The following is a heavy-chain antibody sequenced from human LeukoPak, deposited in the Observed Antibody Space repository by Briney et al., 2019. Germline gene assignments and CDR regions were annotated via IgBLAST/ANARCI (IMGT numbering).Heavy chain of an antibody. D-gene: IGHD4-11*01. V-gene: IGHV3-21*01. J-gene: IGHJ4*02. CDR1: GFTFSDYT. CDR2: LSSTGLYV. CDR3: AREAYSHYGFDY. Sequence: GGSLRLSRAASGFTFSDYTMNWVRQAPGKGLEWVSSLSSTGLYVYYADSVRGRLTISRDNANNSLSLQMSSLRAEDTAVYYCAREAYSHYGFDYWGQGTLVTVSS.